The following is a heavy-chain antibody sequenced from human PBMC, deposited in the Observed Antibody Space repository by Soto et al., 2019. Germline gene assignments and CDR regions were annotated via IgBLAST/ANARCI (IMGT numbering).Heavy chain of an antibody. Sequence: QVQLVQSGAEVKKPGSSVKVSCKASGGTFSSYAFNWVRQAPGQGLEWIGRIIPILGIGDYAQRFQGRVTITADKSTSTVYMELSSLRSEDTAVYYCARNPRAVAAMHMDVWCKGTMVTVSS. CDR3: ARNPRAVAAMHMDV. CDR1: GGTFSSYA. J-gene: IGHJ6*03. CDR2: IIPILGIG. V-gene: IGHV1-69*04. D-gene: IGHD6-19*01.